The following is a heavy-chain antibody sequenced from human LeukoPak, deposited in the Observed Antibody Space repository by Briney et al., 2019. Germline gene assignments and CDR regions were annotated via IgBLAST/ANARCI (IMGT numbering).Heavy chain of an antibody. CDR1: GFTSSSYG. CDR2: IRYDGSNK. CDR3: AHEYCSGGSCSCWFDP. Sequence: PGGSLRLSCAASGFTSSSYGMHWVRRAPGKGLEWVAFIRYDGSNKYYADSVKGRFTISRDNSKNTLYLQMNSLRAEDTAVYYCAHEYCSGGSCSCWFDPWGQGTLVTVSS. J-gene: IGHJ5*02. D-gene: IGHD2-15*01. V-gene: IGHV3-30*02.